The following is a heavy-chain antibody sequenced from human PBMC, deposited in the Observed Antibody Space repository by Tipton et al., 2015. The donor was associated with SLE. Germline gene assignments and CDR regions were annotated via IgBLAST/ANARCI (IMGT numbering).Heavy chain of an antibody. CDR3: ARGRTSIL. CDR1: GYSLNSAYD. V-gene: IGHV4-4*07. Sequence: TLSLTCAVSGYSLNSAYDWSWIRQPAGKGLEWIGRINNSGNTNYNSSLKSRVAMSVDTSKRQFSLKLSSVTAADTAVYYCARGRTSILWGQGTLVTVSS. D-gene: IGHD3-9*01. CDR2: INNSGNT. J-gene: IGHJ4*02.